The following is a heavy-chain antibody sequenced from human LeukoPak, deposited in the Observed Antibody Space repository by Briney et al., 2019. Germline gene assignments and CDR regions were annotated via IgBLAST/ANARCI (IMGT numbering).Heavy chain of an antibody. D-gene: IGHD6-19*01. CDR2: IIPILGIA. CDR1: GGTFSSYA. Sequence: ASVNVSCKASGGTFSSYAISWVRPAPGQGLEWMGRIIPILGIANYAQKFQGRVTITADKPTSTAYMELSSLRSEDTAVYYCARSAGGAFDIWGQGTMVTVSS. J-gene: IGHJ3*02. V-gene: IGHV1-69*04. CDR3: ARSAGGAFDI.